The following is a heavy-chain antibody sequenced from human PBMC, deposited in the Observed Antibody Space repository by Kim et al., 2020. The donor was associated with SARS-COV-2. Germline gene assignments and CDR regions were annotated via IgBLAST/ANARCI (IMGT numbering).Heavy chain of an antibody. CDR3: ARVLRFHGSRYYYGMDV. CDR2: INPNSGGT. Sequence: ASVKVSCKASGYTFTGYYMHWVRQAPGQGLEWMGRINPNSGGTNYAQKFQGRVTMTRDTSISTAYMELSRLRSDDTDVYYCARVLRFHGSRYYYGMDVWGQGTTVTVSS. V-gene: IGHV1-2*05. CDR1: GYTFTGYY. D-gene: IGHD5-12*01. J-gene: IGHJ6*02.